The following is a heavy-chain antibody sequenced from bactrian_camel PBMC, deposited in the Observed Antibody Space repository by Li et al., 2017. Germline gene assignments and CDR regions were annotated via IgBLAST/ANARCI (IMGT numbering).Heavy chain of an antibody. V-gene: IGHV3S40*01. D-gene: IGHD2*01. CDR3: AADFRRRLYRLLQSSEYSY. Sequence: VQLVESGGGLVRPGGSLRLSCQVSGGTFRRYVMDWVRQAPGKGLEWISGINSGGGSTYYSDSVKGRFTISHDNAKNMVYLQMNSLKPEDTAVYYCAADFRRRLYRLLQSSEYSYWGQGTQVTVS. J-gene: IGHJ4*01. CDR1: GGTFRRYV. CDR2: INSGGGST.